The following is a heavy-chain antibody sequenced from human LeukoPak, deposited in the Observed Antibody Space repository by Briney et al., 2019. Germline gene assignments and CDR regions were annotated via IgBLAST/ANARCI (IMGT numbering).Heavy chain of an antibody. V-gene: IGHV1-46*01. D-gene: IGHD3-10*01. CDR2: INPSGGST. CDR1: GYTFISYQ. Sequence: GASVKVSCKASGYTFISYQMHWVRQAPGQGLEWMGIINPSGGSTSYAQKFQGRVTMTRDTSTSTVHMELSSLRSEDTAVYYCARDLGPEGLFPYFDYWGQGTLVTVSS. J-gene: IGHJ4*02. CDR3: ARDLGPEGLFPYFDY.